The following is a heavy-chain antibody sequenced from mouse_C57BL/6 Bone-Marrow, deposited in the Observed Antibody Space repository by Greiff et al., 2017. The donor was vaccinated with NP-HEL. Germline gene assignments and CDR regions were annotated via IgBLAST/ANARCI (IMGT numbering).Heavy chain of an antibody. CDR1: GYTFTSYW. CDR2: IHPNSGST. CDR3: AILYYYGSSYPFAY. V-gene: IGHV1-64*01. J-gene: IGHJ3*01. D-gene: IGHD1-1*01. Sequence: QVQLQQSGAELVKPGASVKLSCKASGYTFTSYWMHWVKQRPGQGLEWIGMIHPNSGSTNYNEKFKSKATLTVDKSSSTAYMQLSSLTSEDSAVYYCAILYYYGSSYPFAYWGQGTLVTVSA.